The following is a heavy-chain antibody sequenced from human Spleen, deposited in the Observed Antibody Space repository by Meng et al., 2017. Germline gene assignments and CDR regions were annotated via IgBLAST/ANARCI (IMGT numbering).Heavy chain of an antibody. CDR3: AREIRNYYDSSGYYSYAFDI. CDR1: GGSFSGYY. Sequence: SETLSLTCAVYGGSFSGYYWSWIRQPPGKGLEWIGEINHSGSTNYNPSLKSRVTISVDTSKNQFSLKLSSVTAADTAVYYCAREIRNYYDSSGYYSYAFDIWGQGTMVTVSS. J-gene: IGHJ3*02. V-gene: IGHV4-34*01. CDR2: INHSGST. D-gene: IGHD3-22*01.